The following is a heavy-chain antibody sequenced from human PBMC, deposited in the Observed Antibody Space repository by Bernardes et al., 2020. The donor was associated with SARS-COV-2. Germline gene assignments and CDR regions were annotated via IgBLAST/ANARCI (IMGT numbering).Heavy chain of an antibody. Sequence: GSLSLSCAASGFTFTAYDMNWVRQPTGKGLEWVSGIDTAGNTYYLDSVKGRFTISRENANNSLYLQMNNLRAGDTAVYYCARPLRGYDGYARGLDVWGQGTTVTVSS. CDR2: IDTAGNT. J-gene: IGHJ6*02. D-gene: IGHD5-12*01. CDR3: ARPLRGYDGYARGLDV. CDR1: GFTFTAYD. V-gene: IGHV3-13*01.